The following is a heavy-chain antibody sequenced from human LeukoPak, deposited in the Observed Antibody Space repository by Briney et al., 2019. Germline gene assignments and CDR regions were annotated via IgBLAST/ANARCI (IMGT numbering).Heavy chain of an antibody. J-gene: IGHJ5*02. CDR1: GFTFTSYA. CDR2: ISSSGSTI. Sequence: GGSLRLSCAASGFTFTSYAMNWVRQAPGKGLEWVSYISSSGSTIYYADSVKGRFTISRDNAKNSLYLQMNSLRAEDTAVYYCARDRKQQLVNWFDPWGQGTLVTVSS. V-gene: IGHV3-48*03. D-gene: IGHD6-13*01. CDR3: ARDRKQQLVNWFDP.